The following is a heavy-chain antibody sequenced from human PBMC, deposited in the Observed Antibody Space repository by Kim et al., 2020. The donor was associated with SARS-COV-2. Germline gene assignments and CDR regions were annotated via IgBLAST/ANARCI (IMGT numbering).Heavy chain of an antibody. CDR2: ISSSSSYI. Sequence: GGSLRLSCAASGFTFSSYSMNWVRQAPGKGLEWVSSISSSSSYIYYADSVKGRFTISRDNAKNSLYLQMNSLRAEDTAVYYCARDEQQWLAHYYYYGMDVWGQGTTVTVSS. CDR1: GFTFSSYS. J-gene: IGHJ6*02. V-gene: IGHV3-21*01. D-gene: IGHD6-19*01. CDR3: ARDEQQWLAHYYYYGMDV.